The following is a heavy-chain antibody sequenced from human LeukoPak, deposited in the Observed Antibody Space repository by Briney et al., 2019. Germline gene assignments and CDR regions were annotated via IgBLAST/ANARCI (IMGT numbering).Heavy chain of an antibody. CDR1: GGTFSSYA. CDR3: ARGTYYYDSSGYKIDY. D-gene: IGHD3-22*01. V-gene: IGHV1-69*04. CDR2: IIPILGIA. J-gene: IGHJ4*02. Sequence: SVTVSCKASGGTFSSYAISWVRQAPGQGLEWMGRIIPILGIANYAQKFQGRVTITADESTSTAYMELSSLGSEDTGVYYCARGTYYYDSSGYKIDYWGQGTLVTVSS.